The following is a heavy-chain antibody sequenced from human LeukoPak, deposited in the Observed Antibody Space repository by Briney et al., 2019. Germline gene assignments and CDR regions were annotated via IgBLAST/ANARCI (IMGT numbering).Heavy chain of an antibody. Sequence: ASVKVSCKASGYTFTSYYIHWVRQAPGQGLEWMGIVNPSAGSTSYAQKFQGRVTMTRDTSTSTVYMELSSLRSEDTAVYYCGRGGGTAVADRKSKFDDWGQGTLVTVSS. D-gene: IGHD6-19*01. V-gene: IGHV1-46*01. CDR3: GRGGGTAVADRKSKFDD. CDR1: GYTFTSYY. J-gene: IGHJ4*02. CDR2: VNPSAGST.